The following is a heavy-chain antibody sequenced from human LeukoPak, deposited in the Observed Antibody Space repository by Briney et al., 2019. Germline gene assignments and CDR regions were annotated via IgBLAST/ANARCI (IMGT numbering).Heavy chain of an antibody. CDR3: ARVGYCSGGRCYSPVDY. Sequence: GGSLRLSCAASGFTFSSYSMNWFRQAPGKGLEWVSSMSSSSSYIYYADSVKGRFTISRDNAKNSLYLQMNSLRAEDTAVYYCARVGYCSGGRCYSPVDYWGQGTLVTVSS. V-gene: IGHV3-21*01. D-gene: IGHD2-15*01. J-gene: IGHJ4*02. CDR2: MSSSSSYI. CDR1: GFTFSSYS.